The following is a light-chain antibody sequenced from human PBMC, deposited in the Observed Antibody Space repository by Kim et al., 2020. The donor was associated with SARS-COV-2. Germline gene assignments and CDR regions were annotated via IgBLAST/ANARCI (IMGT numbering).Light chain of an antibody. V-gene: IGKV1-39*01. CDR2: AAS. CDR1: QSISSY. Sequence: ASVGDRVTLTCRASQSISSYFNWYQQKPGKAPKLLIYAASSLQSGVPSRFSGSGSGTDFTLTISSLQPEDFATYYCQQSYSTPLTFGGGTKVDIK. J-gene: IGKJ4*01. CDR3: QQSYSTPLT.